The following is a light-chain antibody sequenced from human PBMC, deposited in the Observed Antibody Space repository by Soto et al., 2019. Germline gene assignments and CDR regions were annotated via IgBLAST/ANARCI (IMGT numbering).Light chain of an antibody. V-gene: IGKV1-5*03. J-gene: IGKJ5*01. CDR1: QTISTW. CDR2: KAS. CDR3: QQYHTYIN. Sequence: DIQMTQSPSTLSASVGDRVTITCRASQTISTWLAWYQQKPGRAPKLLIYKASSLETGVPSRFSASGSGTEFSLTISSLQPDDFATYFCQQYHTYINFGQGTRLEIK.